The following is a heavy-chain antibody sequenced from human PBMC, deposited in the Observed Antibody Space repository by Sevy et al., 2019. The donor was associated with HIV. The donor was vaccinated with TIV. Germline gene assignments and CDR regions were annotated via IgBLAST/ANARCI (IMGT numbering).Heavy chain of an antibody. CDR2: IYYSGST. V-gene: IGHV4-59*01. D-gene: IGHD4-17*01. CDR1: GGSISSYY. J-gene: IGHJ5*02. Sequence: SETLSLTCTVSGGSISSYYWSWIRQPPGKGLEWIGYIYYSGSTNYNPSLKSRFTISVDTSKNQFSLKLSSVTAADTAVYYCARELRYGGNSWFDPWGQGTLVTVSS. CDR3: ARELRYGGNSWFDP.